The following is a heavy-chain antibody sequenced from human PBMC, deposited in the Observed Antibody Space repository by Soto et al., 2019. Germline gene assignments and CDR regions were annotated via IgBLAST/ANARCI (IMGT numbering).Heavy chain of an antibody. CDR2: IIPIFGTA. CDR3: ARDRGDIVVVPAAIGYYYYYGMDV. V-gene: IGHV1-69*13. Sequence: ASVKVSCKASGGTFSSYAISWVRQAPGQGLEWMGGIIPIFGTANYAQKFQGRVTITADESTSTAYMELSSLRSEDTAVYYCARDRGDIVVVPAAIGYYYYYGMDVWGQGTTVTVSS. D-gene: IGHD2-2*02. J-gene: IGHJ6*02. CDR1: GGTFSSYA.